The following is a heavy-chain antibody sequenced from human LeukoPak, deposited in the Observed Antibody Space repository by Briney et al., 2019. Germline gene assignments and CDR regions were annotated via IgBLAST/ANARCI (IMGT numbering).Heavy chain of an antibody. V-gene: IGHV1-18*01. CDR2: ISAYNGNT. Sequence: ASVKVSCKASGYTFTSYGISWVRQAPGQGLEWMGWISAYNGNTNYAQKLQGRVTMTTDTSTSTAYMELRSLRSDDTAVYYCAILGYCSSTSCYGVYYWGQGTLVTVSS. J-gene: IGHJ4*02. D-gene: IGHD2-2*01. CDR3: AILGYCSSTSCYGVYY. CDR1: GYTFTSYG.